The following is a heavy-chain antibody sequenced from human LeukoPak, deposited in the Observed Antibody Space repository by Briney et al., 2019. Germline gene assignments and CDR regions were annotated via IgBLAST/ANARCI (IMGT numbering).Heavy chain of an antibody. J-gene: IGHJ5*02. CDR1: GGSISSSIYY. CDR3: ARQKWYQPFDP. Sequence: SETLSLTCTVSGGSISSSIYYWGWVRQPPGKVLEWIGSIYYSGNTYYNPSLQSRVTISVDTSKNQFSLKLSSLTAADTAVYYCARQKWYQPFDPWGQGTLVTVSS. CDR2: IYYSGNT. V-gene: IGHV4-39*01. D-gene: IGHD2-8*01.